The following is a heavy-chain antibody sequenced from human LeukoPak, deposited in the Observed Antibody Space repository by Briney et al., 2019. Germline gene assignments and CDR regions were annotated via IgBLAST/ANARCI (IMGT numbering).Heavy chain of an antibody. V-gene: IGHV4-39*07. CDR1: GASIRISNYY. J-gene: IGHJ2*01. D-gene: IGHD4-17*01. CDR3: ARALYGDPRKRYFDL. Sequence: SETLSLTCTVSGASIRISNYYWGWIRQPPGKGLEWIASVYYTGTTYYNPSLKSRVTIFVETSKNQVSLRLSSVTAADTAVYYCARALYGDPRKRYFDLWGRGTLVTVSS. CDR2: VYYTGTT.